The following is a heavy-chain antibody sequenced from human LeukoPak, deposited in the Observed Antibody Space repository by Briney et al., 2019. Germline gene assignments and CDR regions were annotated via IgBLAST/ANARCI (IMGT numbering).Heavy chain of an antibody. J-gene: IGHJ4*02. CDR1: GFTFSSYN. CDR2: ISSNSSYI. D-gene: IGHD2/OR15-2a*01. Sequence: PGGSLRLLCAACGFTFSSYNMNWVRQSPGKGLEWVSSISSNSSYIYYADSVKGRFTISRDNAKNSLYLQMNSLRAEDTAVYYCARDLPFYGRGSTFDYWGQGTLVTVSS. CDR3: ARDLPFYGRGSTFDY. V-gene: IGHV3-21*01.